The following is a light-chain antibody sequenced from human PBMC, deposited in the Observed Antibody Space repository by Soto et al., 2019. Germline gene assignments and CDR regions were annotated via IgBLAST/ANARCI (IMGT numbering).Light chain of an antibody. CDR1: QSISSY. J-gene: IGKJ2*01. CDR3: KQSYSTPQTT. V-gene: IGKV1-39*01. CDR2: AAS. Sequence: DIQMTQSPSSLSASVGDRVTITCRASQSISSYLNWYQQKPGKAPKLLIYAASSLQGGVPSRFSVSRSGTDFTLTISSLQLDDFAKYYCKQSYSTPQTTCGQGTKLEIK.